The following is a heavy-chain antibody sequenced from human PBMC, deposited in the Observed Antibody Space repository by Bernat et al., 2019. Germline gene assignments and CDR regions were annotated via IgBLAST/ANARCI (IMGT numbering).Heavy chain of an antibody. Sequence: QVQLVESGGGVVQPGRSLRLSCAASGFSFSNYVIHWVRQAPGKGLEWVAAVSNDGSNKYYADSVKGRFTISRDNSKNTLYLQMNSLRAEDTAVYYCAREEPLAYFDYWGQGTLVTVSS. J-gene: IGHJ4*02. CDR2: VSNDGSNK. CDR3: AREEPLAYFDY. CDR1: GFSFSNYV. V-gene: IGHV3-30*07.